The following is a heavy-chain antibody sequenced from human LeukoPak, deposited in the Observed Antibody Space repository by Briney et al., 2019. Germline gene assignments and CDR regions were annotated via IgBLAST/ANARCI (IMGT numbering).Heavy chain of an antibody. J-gene: IGHJ4*02. CDR1: GGSISDYY. CDR3: ARAYGWGDYGVRIFDD. Sequence: SETLSLTCSVSGGSISDYYWSWIRQPAGKGLEWIGRIYTSGSTNYNPSLKSRVTMSVDTSKNQFSLKLSSVTAADTAVYYCARAYGWGDYGVRIFDDWGQGTLVTVSS. D-gene: IGHD4-17*01. V-gene: IGHV4-4*07. CDR2: IYTSGST.